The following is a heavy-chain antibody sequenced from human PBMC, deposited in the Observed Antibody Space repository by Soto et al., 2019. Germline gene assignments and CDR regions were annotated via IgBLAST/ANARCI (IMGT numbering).Heavy chain of an antibody. V-gene: IGHV4-34*01. Sequence: SETLSLTCAVYGGSFSGYYWSWIRQPPGKGLEWIGEINHSGSTNYNPSLKSRVTISVDTSKNQFSLKLSSVTAADTAVYYCARLAARRVRYYYYYYGMDVWGQGTTVTVSS. CDR1: GGSFSGYY. CDR3: ARLAARRVRYYYYYYGMDV. J-gene: IGHJ6*02. CDR2: INHSGST. D-gene: IGHD6-6*01.